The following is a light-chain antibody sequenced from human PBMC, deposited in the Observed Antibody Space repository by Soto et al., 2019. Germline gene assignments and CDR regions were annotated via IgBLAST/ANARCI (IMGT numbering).Light chain of an antibody. CDR1: QSISTW. CDR2: KAS. J-gene: IGKJ1*01. CDR3: QQYDSYSLT. V-gene: IGKV1-5*03. Sequence: DIQMTQSPSTLSASVGDRVTITCRASQSISTWLAWYQQKPGKAPKLLIYKASTLESGVPSRFSGSGSGTDLSLSISSLQPDDFATYFCQQYDSYSLTFGQGTKVEIK.